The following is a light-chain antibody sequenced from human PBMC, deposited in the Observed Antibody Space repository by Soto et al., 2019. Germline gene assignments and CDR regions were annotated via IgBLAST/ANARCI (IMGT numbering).Light chain of an antibody. V-gene: IGKV3-20*01. CDR2: GAS. CDR3: QQYGSSPQT. Sequence: EVVLTQFPSTLSLSPGDRAALSCKASQSVHNFLAWYQQRPGQAPRLLIYGASNRAAGIPDRFSGSGSGTDFTLTISRLEPEDFAVYYCQQYGSSPQTFGQGTRLEIK. CDR1: QSVHNF. J-gene: IGKJ5*01.